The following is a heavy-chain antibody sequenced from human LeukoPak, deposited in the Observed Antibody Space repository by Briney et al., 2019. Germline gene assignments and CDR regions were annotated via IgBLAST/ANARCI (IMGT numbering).Heavy chain of an antibody. D-gene: IGHD6-19*01. CDR2: IIPILGIA. CDR1: GGTFSSYA. CDR3: ARRSTLYSSGRFYFDY. V-gene: IGHV1-69*04. J-gene: IGHJ4*02. Sequence: SVKVSCKASGGTFSSYAISWVRQAPGQGLEWMGRIIPILGIANYAQKFQGRVTMTTDTSTSTAYMELRGLRSDDTAVYYCARRSTLYSSGRFYFDYWGQGTLVTVSS.